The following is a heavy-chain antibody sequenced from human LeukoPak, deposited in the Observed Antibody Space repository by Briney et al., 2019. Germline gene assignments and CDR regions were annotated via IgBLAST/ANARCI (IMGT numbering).Heavy chain of an antibody. D-gene: IGHD5-18*01. Sequence: SETLSLTCTVSGGSISSYYWSWIRQPPGKGLEWIGYIYYNGGTNYNPSLRSRVTISVDTSKNHFSLRLSSVTAADTAMYYCAREGGVDTAMDANFDYWGQGTLVTVSS. V-gene: IGHV4-59*01. CDR3: AREGGVDTAMDANFDY. J-gene: IGHJ4*02. CDR2: IYYNGGT. CDR1: GGSISSYY.